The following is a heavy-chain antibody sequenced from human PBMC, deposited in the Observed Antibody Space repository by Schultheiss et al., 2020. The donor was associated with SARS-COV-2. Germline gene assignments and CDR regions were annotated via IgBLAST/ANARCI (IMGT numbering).Heavy chain of an antibody. Sequence: SETLSLTCSVSGGFISSYHWSWIRQPAGKGLEWIGRIYTSGSTNYNPSLKSRVTISVDTSKNQFSLKLSSVTAADTAVYYCARGEWELLGEVDYWGQGTLVTVSS. CDR3: ARGEWELLGEVDY. V-gene: IGHV4-4*07. CDR2: IYTSGST. CDR1: GGFISSYH. J-gene: IGHJ4*02. D-gene: IGHD1-26*01.